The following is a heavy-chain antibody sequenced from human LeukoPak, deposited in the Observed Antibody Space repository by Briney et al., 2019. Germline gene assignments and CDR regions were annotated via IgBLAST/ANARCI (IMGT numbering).Heavy chain of an antibody. D-gene: IGHD3-9*01. Sequence: SGGSLRLSCAASGFTFDDYGMSWVRQAPGKGLEWVSGINWNGGSTGYADSVKGRFTISRDNAKNSLYLQMNSLRAEDTALYYCAREGHYDILTGPAANYYMDVWGKGTTVTVSS. CDR1: GFTFDDYG. CDR3: AREGHYDILTGPAANYYMDV. V-gene: IGHV3-20*04. CDR2: INWNGGST. J-gene: IGHJ6*03.